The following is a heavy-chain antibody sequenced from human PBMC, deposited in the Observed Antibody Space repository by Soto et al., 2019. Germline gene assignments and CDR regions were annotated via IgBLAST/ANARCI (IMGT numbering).Heavy chain of an antibody. CDR2: IRYDGSDE. J-gene: IGHJ4*02. CDR3: ARDGVGATTFFGFLDY. V-gene: IGHV3-33*08. Sequence: QVQLVESGGGVVQPGGSLRLSCAASASIFLGHGMHWVRQAPGKGLEWVAIIRYDGSDEHYGDSVEGRFTISRDNSKNMLYLQMNSLRAEDTAVYYCARDGVGATTFFGFLDYWGQVTLVTVSS. D-gene: IGHD1-26*01. CDR1: ASIFLGHG.